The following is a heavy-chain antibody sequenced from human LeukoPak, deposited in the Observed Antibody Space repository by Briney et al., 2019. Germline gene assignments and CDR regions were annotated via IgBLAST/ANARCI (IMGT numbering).Heavy chain of an antibody. CDR3: ARGRGARYYDSSGLYYFDY. V-gene: IGHV1-2*02. J-gene: IGHJ4*02. D-gene: IGHD3-22*01. CDR1: GYTFTDYY. CDR2: INPNSGGT. Sequence: ASVKVSCKASGYTFTDYYIHWVRQAPGQGLELMGWINPNSGGTKYAQNFQGRVTMTRDTSINTAYMDLSRLTSDDTAVYYCARGRGARYYDSSGLYYFDYWGQGTLVTVSS.